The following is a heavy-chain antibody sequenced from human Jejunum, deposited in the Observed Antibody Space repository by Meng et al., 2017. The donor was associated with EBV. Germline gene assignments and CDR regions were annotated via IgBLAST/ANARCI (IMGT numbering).Heavy chain of an antibody. CDR3: ARGSGTTRHY. D-gene: IGHD1-1*01. CDR2: IGTAGDT. V-gene: IGHV3-13*01. J-gene: IGHJ4*02. Sequence: VALGGAGGGLVQPGVYLRLSCAAFGFTFSSYDMHWVRQATGKGLEWVSGIGTAGDTYYLGSVKGRFTISRENAKNSLYLQMNSLGVGDTAVYYCARGSGTTRHYWGQGTLVTVSS. CDR1: GFTFSSYD.